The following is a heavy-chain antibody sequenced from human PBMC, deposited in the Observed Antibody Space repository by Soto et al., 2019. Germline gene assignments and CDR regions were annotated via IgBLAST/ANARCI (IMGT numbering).Heavy chain of an antibody. CDR1: GFSLSTSGVG. V-gene: IGHV2-5*01. J-gene: IGHJ5*02. CDR3: ASASETAVAGTFWFDP. Sequence: KESGPTLVKPTQTLTLTCTFSGFSLSTSGVGVGWIRQPPGKVLEWLALIYWNDDKRYSPSLKSGLTITKDTSKNQVVLTMTNMDPVDTATYYCASASETAVAGTFWFDPWGQGTLVTVSS. CDR2: IYWNDDK. D-gene: IGHD6-19*01.